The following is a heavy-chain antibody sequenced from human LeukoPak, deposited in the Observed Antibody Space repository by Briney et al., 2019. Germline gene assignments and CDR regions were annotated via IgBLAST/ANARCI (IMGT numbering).Heavy chain of an antibody. J-gene: IGHJ6*03. D-gene: IGHD2-2*02. V-gene: IGHV4-59*01. CDR3: ARVTSSQGYCSSTSCYTEGYYYYYYMDV. Sequence: PSETLSLTCTVSGGSISSYYWSWIRQPPGKGLEWIGYIYSSGSTNYNPSLKSRVTISVDTSKNQFSLKLSSVTAADTAVYYCARVTSSQGYCSSTSCYTEGYYYYYYMDVWGKGTTVTVSS. CDR1: GGSISSYY. CDR2: IYSSGST.